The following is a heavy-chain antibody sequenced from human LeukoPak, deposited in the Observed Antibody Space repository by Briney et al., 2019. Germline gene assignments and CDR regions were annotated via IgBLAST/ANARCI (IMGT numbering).Heavy chain of an antibody. CDR1: GGSISSSSRY. CDR3: ARQVGSGSYYTDYYYYYYMDV. Sequence: SETLSLTCSVSGGSISSSSRYWGWIRQPPGKGLEWIGSIYYSGATYYNPSLKSRVTISVDTSKNQFSLKLSSVTAADTAVYYCARQVGSGSYYTDYYYYYYMDVWGKGTTVTISS. J-gene: IGHJ6*03. V-gene: IGHV4-39*01. CDR2: IYYSGAT. D-gene: IGHD3-10*01.